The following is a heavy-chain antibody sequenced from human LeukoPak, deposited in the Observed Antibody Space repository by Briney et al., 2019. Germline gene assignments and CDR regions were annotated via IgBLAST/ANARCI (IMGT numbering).Heavy chain of an antibody. CDR1: GGSISSSSYY. CDR2: IHYSGST. J-gene: IGHJ4*02. D-gene: IGHD2-2*02. CDR3: ARCTSTSCYNFDY. Sequence: SETLSLTCTVSGGSISSSSYYWGWIRQPPGKGLEWIGSIHYSGSTYYNLSLKSRVTISVDTSKNQFSLKLTSVTAADTAVYYCARCTSTSCYNFDYWGQGALVTVSS. V-gene: IGHV4-39*07.